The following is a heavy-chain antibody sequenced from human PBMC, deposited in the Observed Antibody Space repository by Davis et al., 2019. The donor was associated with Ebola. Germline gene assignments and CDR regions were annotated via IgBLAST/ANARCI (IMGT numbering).Heavy chain of an antibody. CDR1: GFTFSSHS. Sequence: ESPKISCEASGFTFSSHSINWVRQAPGKGLEWVSSISGSSTYIYYADSVKGRFTISRDNAENSLYLQMNSLRVEDTAVYYCARRSEGSDWLIDYWGQGTLVTVSS. J-gene: IGHJ4*02. CDR2: ISGSSTYI. CDR3: ARRSEGSDWLIDY. V-gene: IGHV3-21*01. D-gene: IGHD2-21*02.